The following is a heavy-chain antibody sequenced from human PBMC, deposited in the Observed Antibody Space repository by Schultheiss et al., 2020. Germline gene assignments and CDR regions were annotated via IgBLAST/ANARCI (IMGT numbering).Heavy chain of an antibody. CDR2: INHSGAT. Sequence: SETLSLTCEFSGASLKGFFWNWIRQSPGSGLEWIGEINHSGATNYNPSLKSRVTISVDTSKNQFSLKLSSVTAADTAVYYCARKRITIFGVVPSLYYFDYWGQGTLVTVAS. V-gene: IGHV4-34*01. CDR3: ARKRITIFGVVPSLYYFDY. J-gene: IGHJ4*02. CDR1: GASLKGFF. D-gene: IGHD3-3*01.